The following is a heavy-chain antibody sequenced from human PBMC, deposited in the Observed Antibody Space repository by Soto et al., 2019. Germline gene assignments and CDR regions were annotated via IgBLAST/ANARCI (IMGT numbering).Heavy chain of an antibody. CDR2: IIPLFRTP. V-gene: IGHV1-69*12. CDR3: ARDNDRLQLGGNYYYILDV. CDR1: GGTFSSSA. J-gene: IGHJ6*02. Sequence: QVQLVQSGAEMKEPGSSVKVSCKTSGGTFSSSAISWLRQAPGQGLEWMGVIIPLFRTPDYAQKFQGRVTIAAEESTSTAYMELSSLRSEDTPVYYCARDNDRLQLGGNYYYILDVWGQGTTITVSS. D-gene: IGHD4-4*01.